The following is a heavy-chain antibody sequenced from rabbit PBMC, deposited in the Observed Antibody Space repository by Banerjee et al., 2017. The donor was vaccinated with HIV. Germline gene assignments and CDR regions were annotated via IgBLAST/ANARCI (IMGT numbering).Heavy chain of an antibody. D-gene: IGHD6-1*01. Sequence: QEQLEESGGDLVKPEGSLTLTCTASGFTLSSYWIYWVRQAPGKGLEWIACIYAGSSGSTYYASWAKGRFTISKTSSTTVTLQMTSLTAADTATYFCARSYSAYAVYYGMDLWGQGTLVTVS. CDR1: GFTLSSYW. CDR2: IYAGSSGST. V-gene: IGHV1S45*01. J-gene: IGHJ6*01. CDR3: ARSYSAYAVYYGMDL.